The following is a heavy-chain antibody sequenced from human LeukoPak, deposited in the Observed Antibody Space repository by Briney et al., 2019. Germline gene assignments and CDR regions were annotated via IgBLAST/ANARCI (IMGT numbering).Heavy chain of an antibody. J-gene: IGHJ6*03. CDR3: ARLYYMDV. CDR2: IYTSGST. Sequence: SETLCLTCTVSGGSISSYYWSWIRQPPGKGLEWIGYIYTSGSTNYNPSLKSRVTISVDTSKNQFSLKLSSVTAADTAVYYCARLYYMDVWGKGTTVTVSS. CDR1: GGSISSYY. V-gene: IGHV4-4*09.